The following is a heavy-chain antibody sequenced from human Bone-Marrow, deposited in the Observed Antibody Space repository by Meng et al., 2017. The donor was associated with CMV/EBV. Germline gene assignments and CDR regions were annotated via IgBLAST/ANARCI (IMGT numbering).Heavy chain of an antibody. CDR2: IRSKANSYAT. J-gene: IGHJ4*02. CDR3: TRLVYSSSPGGLVDY. V-gene: IGHV3-73*01. Sequence: GESLKISCAASGFTFSGSAMHWVRQASGKGLEWVGRIRSKANSYATAYAASVKGRFTISRDDSKNTAYLQMNSLKTEDTAVYYCTRLVYSSSPGGLVDYWGQGNLVNVAS. CDR1: GFTFSGSA. D-gene: IGHD6-6*01.